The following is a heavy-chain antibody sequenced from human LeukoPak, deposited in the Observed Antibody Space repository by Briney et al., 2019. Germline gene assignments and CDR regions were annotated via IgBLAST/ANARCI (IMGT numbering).Heavy chain of an antibody. Sequence: GGSLRLSCAASGFSFSTDGMHWVRQAPDTGLEWVALIWHDGSKEYYADSVKGRFTISRDNPKNTLYLEMNSLRADDTAVYYCAGDTPPGGEYYFEYWGQGALVTVSS. J-gene: IGHJ4*02. CDR2: IWHDGSKE. CDR1: GFSFSTDG. D-gene: IGHD3-16*01. V-gene: IGHV3-33*01. CDR3: AGDTPPGGEYYFEY.